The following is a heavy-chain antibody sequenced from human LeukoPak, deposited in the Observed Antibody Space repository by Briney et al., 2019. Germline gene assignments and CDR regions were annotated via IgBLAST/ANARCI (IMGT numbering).Heavy chain of an antibody. D-gene: IGHD3/OR15-3a*01. V-gene: IGHV3-7*01. J-gene: IGHJ1*01. CDR3: ARDFFGWSSLGL. Sequence: AGSLRLSCAASGFTFRSNWMNWVRQAPGKGQEWVAHVQPDGSAKIYADSVKGRFTISRDNAKDSVYLQMNSLRVEDMAVYYCARDFFGWSSLGLWRQGTLVSVSS. CDR1: GFTFRSNW. CDR2: VQPDGSAK.